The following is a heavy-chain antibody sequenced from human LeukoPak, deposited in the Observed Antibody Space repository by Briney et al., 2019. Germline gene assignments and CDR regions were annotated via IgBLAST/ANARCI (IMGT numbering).Heavy chain of an antibody. CDR3: AKGLYYYDSSGPMDV. Sequence: GGSLRLSCAASGFTFDDYAMHWVRQAPGKGLEWVSLISWDGGSTYYADSVKSRFTISRDNSKNSLYLQMNSLRAEDTALYHCAKGLYYYDSSGPMDVWGKGTTVTVSS. V-gene: IGHV3-43D*04. D-gene: IGHD3-22*01. CDR2: ISWDGGST. J-gene: IGHJ6*04. CDR1: GFTFDDYA.